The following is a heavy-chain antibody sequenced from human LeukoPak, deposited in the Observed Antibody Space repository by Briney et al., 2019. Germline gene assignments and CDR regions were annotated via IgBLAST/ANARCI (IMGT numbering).Heavy chain of an antibody. CDR1: GYTLTELS. D-gene: IGHD3-9*01. CDR3: ATDLTIFHTPEGLFDY. J-gene: IGHJ4*02. Sequence: ASVKVSCKVSGYTLTELSMHWVRQAPGKGLEWMGGFDPEDGETIYAQKFQGRVTMTEDTSTDTAYMELSSLRSEDTAVYYCATDLTIFHTPEGLFDYWGQGTLVTVSS. CDR2: FDPEDGET. V-gene: IGHV1-24*01.